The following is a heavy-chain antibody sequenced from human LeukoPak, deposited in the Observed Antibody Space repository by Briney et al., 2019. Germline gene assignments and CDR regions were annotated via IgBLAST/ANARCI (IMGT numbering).Heavy chain of an antibody. D-gene: IGHD3-9*01. J-gene: IGHJ3*02. V-gene: IGHV4-30-2*01. CDR1: GGSISSGGYY. Sequence: SETLSLTCTVSGGSISSGGYYWSWIRQPPGKGLEWIGYIYHSGSTYYNPSLKSRVTISVDRSKNQFSLKLSSVTAADTAVYYCGASDILTGYPELDAFDIWGQGTMVTVSS. CDR3: GASDILTGYPELDAFDI. CDR2: IYHSGST.